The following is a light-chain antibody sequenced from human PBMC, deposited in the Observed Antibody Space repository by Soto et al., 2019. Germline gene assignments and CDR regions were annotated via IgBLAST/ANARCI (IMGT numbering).Light chain of an antibody. Sequence: QSALTQPASVSGSPGQSITISCTGTSSDVGGYNYVSWYQQHPGKAHKLMIYDVSNRPSGVSNRFSGSKSGNTASLSISGLQDEDEADYYCSSYTSNSTYVFGTGTKLTVL. CDR3: SSYTSNSTYV. J-gene: IGLJ1*01. CDR2: DVS. V-gene: IGLV2-14*01. CDR1: SSDVGGYNY.